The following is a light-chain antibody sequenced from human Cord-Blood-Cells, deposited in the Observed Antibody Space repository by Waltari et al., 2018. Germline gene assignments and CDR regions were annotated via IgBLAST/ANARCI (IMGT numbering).Light chain of an antibody. CDR1: RRDGGGYNH. CDR2: DVS. J-gene: IGLJ3*02. V-gene: IGLV2-14*01. Sequence: SAPPPPALLSGSPGPADTLSRTGTRRDGGGYNHVPWYQQHPGKAPKLMIYDVSKRPSGVSNRFSGSKSGNTASLTISGLQAEDEADYYCSSYTSSSTWVFGGGTKLTVL. CDR3: SSYTSSSTWV.